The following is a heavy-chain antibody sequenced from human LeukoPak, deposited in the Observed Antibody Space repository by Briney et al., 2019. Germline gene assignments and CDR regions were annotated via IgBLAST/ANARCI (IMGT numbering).Heavy chain of an antibody. D-gene: IGHD3-22*01. CDR2: ISSGSTYI. Sequence: GGSLRLSCAASGFTFNTYSMNWVRQAPGEGLEWVSSISSGSTYIYYAASVKGRLTTSRDNAKNSMSLQMNSLRAEDTAVYYCARDWAVNYYDSSGYQGYFDYWGQGTLVTVSS. CDR1: GFTFNTYS. J-gene: IGHJ4*02. CDR3: ARDWAVNYYDSSGYQGYFDY. V-gene: IGHV3-21*01.